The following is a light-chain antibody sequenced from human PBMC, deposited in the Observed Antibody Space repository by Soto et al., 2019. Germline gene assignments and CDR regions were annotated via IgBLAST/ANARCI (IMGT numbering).Light chain of an antibody. CDR1: QSVSSNY. V-gene: IGKV3-20*01. CDR2: DAS. CDR3: QQYGSSPQT. J-gene: IGKJ1*01. Sequence: IVLTQSPGTLSLSPGERATLSCRARQSVSSNYLAWYQQKPGQAPRLLIYDASRRATGIPDRFSGRGSGTDFTLTISRLEPEDSAVYYCQQYGSSPQTFGQGTKVDIK.